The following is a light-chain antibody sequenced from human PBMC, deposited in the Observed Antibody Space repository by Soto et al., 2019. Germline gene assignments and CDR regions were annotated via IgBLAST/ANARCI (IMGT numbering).Light chain of an antibody. V-gene: IGKV1-5*03. CDR1: QSISTW. J-gene: IGKJ1*01. Sequence: DIQMTQSPSTLSAFVGDRVSVTCRASQSISTWLAWYQQKPGQAPTLLIYRASSLQSGVPSTFSGSGSGTEFTLTISSLQTDDFATYYCLQYDNYWTFGQGTKVEIK. CDR2: RAS. CDR3: LQYDNYWT.